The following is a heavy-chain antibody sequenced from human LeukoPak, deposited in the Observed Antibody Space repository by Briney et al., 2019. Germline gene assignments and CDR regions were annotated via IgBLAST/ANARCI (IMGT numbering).Heavy chain of an antibody. CDR3: SQEVVAAPYYFDY. V-gene: IGHV4-34*01. Sequence: PSETLSLTFAVYGGSFSGYYWSWIRQSPGKGLEWIGEINHSGSTNYNPSLKSRVTISADTSKNQFSLKMSAVTAADTAVYYCSQEVVAAPYYFDYWGQGTLVTVSS. CDR2: INHSGST. CDR1: GGSFSGYY. J-gene: IGHJ4*02. D-gene: IGHD2-15*01.